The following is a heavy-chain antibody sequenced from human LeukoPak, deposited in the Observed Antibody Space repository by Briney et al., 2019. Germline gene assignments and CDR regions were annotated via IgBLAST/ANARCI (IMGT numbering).Heavy chain of an antibody. J-gene: IGHJ3*02. Sequence: GGSLRLSCAASGFTSSTYAMSWVRQAPGKGLEWVSTISGSGVSTYYADSVKGRFTISRDTSKNTLYLQMNSLRAEDTTVYYCAKQWRGTGDAFDIWGQGTVVTFSS. V-gene: IGHV3-23*01. D-gene: IGHD3/OR15-3a*01. CDR3: AKQWRGTGDAFDI. CDR2: ISGSGVST. CDR1: GFTSSTYA.